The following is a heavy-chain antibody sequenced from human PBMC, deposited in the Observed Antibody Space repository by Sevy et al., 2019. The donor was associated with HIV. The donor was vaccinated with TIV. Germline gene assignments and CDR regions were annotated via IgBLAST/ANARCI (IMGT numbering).Heavy chain of an antibody. Sequence: GGSLRLSCAASGFTFSTYTMNWVRQAPGKGLEWVSSISSGSSYIYYADSVKGRFTISRDNTKNSLYLQMNSLRAEDTAVDYGARDRHACSSASCPFDYWGQGTLVTVSS. V-gene: IGHV3-21*01. CDR1: GFTFSTYT. D-gene: IGHD2-2*01. CDR2: ISSGSSYI. CDR3: ARDRHACSSASCPFDY. J-gene: IGHJ4*02.